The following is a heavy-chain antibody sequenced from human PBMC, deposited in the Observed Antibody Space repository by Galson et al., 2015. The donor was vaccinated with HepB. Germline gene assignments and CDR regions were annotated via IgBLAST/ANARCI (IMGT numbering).Heavy chain of an antibody. J-gene: IGHJ4*02. D-gene: IGHD3-22*01. CDR3: AATYYYDSSGYQFDY. CDR2: IVVGSGNT. V-gene: IGHV1-58*02. Sequence: SVKVSCKASGFTFTSSAMQWVRQARGQRLEWIGWIVVGSGNTNYAQKFQERVTITRDMSTSTAYMELSSLRSEDTVVYYCAATYYYDSSGYQFDYWGQGTLVTVSS. CDR1: GFTFTSSA.